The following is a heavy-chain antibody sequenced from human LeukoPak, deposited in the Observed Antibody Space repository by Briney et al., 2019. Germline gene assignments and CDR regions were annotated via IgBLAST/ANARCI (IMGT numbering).Heavy chain of an antibody. D-gene: IGHD2-15*01. Sequence: ASVKVSCKASGYTFTGYYMHWVRQAPGQGLEWMGWINPNSGGTNYAQKFQGRVTVTRDTSISTAYVELSRLRSDDTAVYYCAREDCSGGSCYFDYWGQGTLVTVSS. V-gene: IGHV1-2*02. CDR1: GYTFTGYY. J-gene: IGHJ4*02. CDR3: AREDCSGGSCYFDY. CDR2: INPNSGGT.